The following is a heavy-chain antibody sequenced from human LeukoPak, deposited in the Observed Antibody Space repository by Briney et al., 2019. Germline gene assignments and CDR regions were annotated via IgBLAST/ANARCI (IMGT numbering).Heavy chain of an antibody. V-gene: IGHV4-4*02. Sequence: SETLSLTCTVSGGSISSSHWWSWVRQPPGKGLEWIGEIYHSGSINYNPSLKSRVTISIDKSKNQFSLKLSSVTAADTAVYYCASLYGSSWPPFDYWGQGTLITVSS. CDR1: GGSISSSHW. J-gene: IGHJ4*02. D-gene: IGHD6-13*01. CDR3: ASLYGSSWPPFDY. CDR2: IYHSGSI.